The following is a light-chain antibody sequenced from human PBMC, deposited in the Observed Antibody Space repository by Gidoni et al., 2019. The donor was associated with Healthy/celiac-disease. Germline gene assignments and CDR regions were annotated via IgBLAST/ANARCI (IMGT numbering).Light chain of an antibody. V-gene: IGKV3-11*01. CDR2: DAS. Sequence: IVFTQSPATLSLSPGERATLPCRASQSVSSYLAWYQQKPGQAPRLLLYDASNRATGIPARFRGSGAGTDFTLTISSLEPEDFAVYYCQQRSNFITFGQGTRLEIK. CDR3: QQRSNFIT. CDR1: QSVSSY. J-gene: IGKJ5*01.